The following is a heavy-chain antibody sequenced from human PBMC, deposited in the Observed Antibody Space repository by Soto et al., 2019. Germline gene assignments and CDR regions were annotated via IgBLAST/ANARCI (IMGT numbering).Heavy chain of an antibody. CDR2: IRSKANSYAT. CDR3: TRLTFGELLYGMDV. J-gene: IGHJ6*02. CDR1: GFTFSGSA. D-gene: IGHD3-10*01. V-gene: IGHV3-73*01. Sequence: GGSLRLSCVASGFTFSGSAMHWVRQAYGKGLEWVGRIRSKANSYATAYAASVKGRFTISRDDSKNTAYLQMNSLKTEDTAVYYCTRLTFGELLYGMDVWGQGTTVTVSS.